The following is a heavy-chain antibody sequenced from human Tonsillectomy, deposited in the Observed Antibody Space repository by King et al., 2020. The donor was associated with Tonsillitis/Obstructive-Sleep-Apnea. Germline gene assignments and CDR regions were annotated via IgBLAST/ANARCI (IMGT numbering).Heavy chain of an antibody. CDR3: VSEPDYGIDV. J-gene: IGHJ6*02. V-gene: IGHV3-64D*09. CDR2: ISSNGGRT. D-gene: IGHD1-14*01. CDR1: GFTFSSYA. Sequence: VQLVESGGGLVQPGGSLRLSCSASGFTFSSYAMNWVRQAPGKGLEYVSVISSNGGRTYYADSVKGRFTISRDNSKNTLDLQMSSRRVEDTAVYYCVSEPDYGIDVWGQGTTVTVSS.